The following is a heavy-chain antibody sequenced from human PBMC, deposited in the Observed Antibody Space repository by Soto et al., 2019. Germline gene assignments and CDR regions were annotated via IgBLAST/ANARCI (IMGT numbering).Heavy chain of an antibody. V-gene: IGHV3-30*18. Sequence: QVQLVESGGGVVQPGRSLRLSCAASGFTFSSYGTHWVRQAPGKGLEWVAVISYDGSNKYYADSVKGRFTISRDNSKNTLYLKMNSLRAEDTAVYYCAKEGYSNYFFYYYGMDVWGQGTTVTVSS. D-gene: IGHD4-4*01. J-gene: IGHJ6*02. CDR2: ISYDGSNK. CDR1: GFTFSSYG. CDR3: AKEGYSNYFFYYYGMDV.